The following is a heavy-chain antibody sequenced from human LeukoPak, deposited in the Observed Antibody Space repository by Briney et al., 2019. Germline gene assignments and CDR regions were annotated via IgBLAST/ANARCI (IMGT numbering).Heavy chain of an antibody. Sequence: GASVKVSCKASGYTFTSYGISWVRQAPGQGLEWMGWISAYNGNTNSAQKLQGRVTMTTDTSTSTAYMELRSLRSDDTAVYYCARDETSRRGGVIAPGYWGQGTLSPSPQ. V-gene: IGHV1-18*04. J-gene: IGHJ4*02. CDR1: GYTFTSYG. CDR3: ARDETSRRGGVIAPGY. D-gene: IGHD3-16*02. CDR2: ISAYNGNT.